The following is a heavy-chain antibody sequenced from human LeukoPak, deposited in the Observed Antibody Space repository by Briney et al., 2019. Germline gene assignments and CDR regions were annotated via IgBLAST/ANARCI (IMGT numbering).Heavy chain of an antibody. CDR2: ISYDGSNK. V-gene: IGHV3-30-3*01. Sequence: PGRSLRLSCAASGFTFSSYAMHWVRQAPGKGLEWVAVISYDGSNKYYADSVKGRFTISRDNSKNTLFLQMNSLRAEDTAVYYCAKGDNSTWTVDYWGQGTLVTVSS. D-gene: IGHD6-13*01. J-gene: IGHJ4*02. CDR1: GFTFSSYA. CDR3: AKGDNSTWTVDY.